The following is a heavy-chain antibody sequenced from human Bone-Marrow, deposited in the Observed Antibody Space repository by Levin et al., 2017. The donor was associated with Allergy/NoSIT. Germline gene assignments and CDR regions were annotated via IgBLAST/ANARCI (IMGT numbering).Heavy chain of an antibody. CDR3: AREVERGYCSGGSCYRLDY. V-gene: IGHV1-69*13. Sequence: SVKVSCKASGGTFSSYAISWVRQAPGQGLEWMGGIIPIFGTANYAQKFQGRVTITADESTSTAYMELSSLRSEDTAVYYCAREVERGYCSGGSCYRLDYWGQGTLVTVSS. J-gene: IGHJ4*02. CDR2: IIPIFGTA. CDR1: GGTFSSYA. D-gene: IGHD2-15*01.